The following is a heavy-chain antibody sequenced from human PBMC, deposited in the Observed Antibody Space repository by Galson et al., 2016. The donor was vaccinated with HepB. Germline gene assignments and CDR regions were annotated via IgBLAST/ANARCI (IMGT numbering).Heavy chain of an antibody. CDR1: GLTFSIYA. Sequence: SLRLSCAASGLTFSIYAMTWVRQTPGKGLEWVSTIMTSGGRTSYADSVKGRFTISRDNSRNTMYLQMNDLRVVDTAVYYCAKDPNGDHGGALDMWVQGTLVTVSS. V-gene: IGHV3-23*01. J-gene: IGHJ3*02. CDR3: AKDPNGDHGGALDM. D-gene: IGHD4-23*01. CDR2: IMTSGGRT.